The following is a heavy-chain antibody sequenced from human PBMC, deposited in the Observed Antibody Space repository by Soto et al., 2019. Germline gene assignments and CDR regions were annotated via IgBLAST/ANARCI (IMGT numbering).Heavy chain of an antibody. CDR3: AWGLRFFEWLSLDY. J-gene: IGHJ4*02. D-gene: IGHD3-3*01. CDR2: ISSSGSTI. CDR1: GFTFSSYE. V-gene: IGHV3-48*03. Sequence: EVQLVESGGGLVQPGGSLRLSCAASGFTFSSYEMNWVRQAPGKGLEWVSYISSSGSTIYYADSVKGRFTISRDNAKNSLYLQMNSLRAEDTAVYYCAWGLRFFEWLSLDYWGQGTLVTVSS.